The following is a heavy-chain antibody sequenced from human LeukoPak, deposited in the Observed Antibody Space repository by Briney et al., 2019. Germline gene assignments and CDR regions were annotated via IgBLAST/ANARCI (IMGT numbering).Heavy chain of an antibody. V-gene: IGHV5-51*01. D-gene: IGHD5-18*01. J-gene: IGHJ6*03. CDR3: ALTTMVSRYMDV. CDR1: GYSFTNYW. CDR2: IYPIDSET. Sequence: GESLKISCKGGGYSFTNYWIVWVRQMPGKGLEWMGIIYPIDSETRYSPSFQGQVTFSADRSINTAYLQWNSLKASDTAMYYCALTTMVSRYMDVWGKGTTVTVSS.